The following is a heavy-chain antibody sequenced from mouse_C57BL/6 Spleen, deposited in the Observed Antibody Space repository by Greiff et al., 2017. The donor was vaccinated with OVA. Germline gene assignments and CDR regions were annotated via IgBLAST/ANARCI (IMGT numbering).Heavy chain of an antibody. CDR2: ISAGGSYT. V-gene: IGHV5-4*01. CDR1: GFTFSSYA. CDR3: ERDEGDYGNYAYFDY. J-gene: IGHJ2*01. Sequence: EVQRVESGGGLVKPGGSLKLSCAASGFTFSSYAMSWVRQTPEKRLEWVATISAGGSYTYYPDNVKGRFTFSRDHANNNLYLQMSHLKSEDTAMYDCERDEGDYGNYAYFDYWGQGTTLTVSS. D-gene: IGHD2-1*01.